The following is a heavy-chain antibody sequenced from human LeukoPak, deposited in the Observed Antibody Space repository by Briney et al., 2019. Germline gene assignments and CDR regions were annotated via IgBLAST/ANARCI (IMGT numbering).Heavy chain of an antibody. CDR2: LNWNGVST. J-gene: IGHJ4*02. D-gene: IGHD3-10*01. CDR3: AKVNGMVRGVIDY. CDR1: GFTFDDYD. V-gene: IGHV3-20*04. Sequence: GGSLRLSCAASGFTFDDYDMSWVRQVPGKGLEWVCGLNWNGVSTGYADSVKGRFTISRDNAKNSLYLQMNSLRAEDTALYYCAKVNGMVRGVIDYWGQGTLVTVSS.